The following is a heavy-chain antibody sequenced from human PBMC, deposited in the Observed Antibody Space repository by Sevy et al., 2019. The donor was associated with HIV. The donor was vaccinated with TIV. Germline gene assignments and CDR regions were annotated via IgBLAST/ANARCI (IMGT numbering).Heavy chain of an antibody. J-gene: IGHJ6*03. V-gene: IGHV3-53*01. CDR3: AREVAVAYYYYYMDV. CDR2: IYSGGST. CDR1: GFTVSSNY. Sequence: QLGGSLRLSCAASGFTVSSNYMSWVRQAPGKGLEWVSVIYSGGSTYYADSVKGRFTISRDNSKNTLYLQMNSLRAEDTAVYYCAREVAVAYYYYYMDVWGKGTTVTVSS. D-gene: IGHD6-19*01.